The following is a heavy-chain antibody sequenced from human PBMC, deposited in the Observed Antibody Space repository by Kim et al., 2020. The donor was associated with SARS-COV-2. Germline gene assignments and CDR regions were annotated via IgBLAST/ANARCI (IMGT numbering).Heavy chain of an antibody. CDR1: GYTITRYG. CDR3: ARVPTLTWLRLETFEVGYYGMDV. V-gene: IGHV1-18*01. CDR2: ISSYNGNT. J-gene: IGHJ6*02. D-gene: IGHD5-12*01. Sequence: ASVKVSCKASGYTITRYGISWVRQAPGQGLEWMGWISSYNGNTNYAQKLQGRVTMTTDTSTSTAYMELRSLRSDDTATYYCARVPTLTWLRLETFEVGYYGMDVWGQGTTVTVSS.